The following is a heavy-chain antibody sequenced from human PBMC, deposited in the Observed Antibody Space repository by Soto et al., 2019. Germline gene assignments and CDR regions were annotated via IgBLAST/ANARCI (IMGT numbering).Heavy chain of an antibody. D-gene: IGHD1-1*01. J-gene: IGHJ3*02. V-gene: IGHV4-59*01. CDR2: IYYSGST. CDR1: GGSISSYY. CDR3: ARYNWGAMGAFDI. Sequence: QVQLQESGPGLVKPSETLSLTCTVSGGSISSYYWSWIRQPPGKGLEWIGYIYYSGSTNYNPSLKSRVTISVDTSKTQFSRKLSSVTAADTAVYYCARYNWGAMGAFDIWGHGPMVTVSS.